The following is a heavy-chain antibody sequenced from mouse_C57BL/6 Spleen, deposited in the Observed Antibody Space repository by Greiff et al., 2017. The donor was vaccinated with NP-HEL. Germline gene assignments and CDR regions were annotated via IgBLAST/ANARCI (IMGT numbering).Heavy chain of an antibody. D-gene: IGHD2-4*01. CDR2: IYPGDGDT. CDR3: ARSEDYDREFAY. V-gene: IGHV1-82*01. Sequence: QVQLKQSGPELVKPGASVKISCKASGYAFSSSWMNWVKQRPGKGLEWIGRIYPGDGDTNYNGKFKGKATLTADKSSSTAYMQLSSLTSEDSAVYFCARSEDYDREFAYWGQGTLVTVSA. J-gene: IGHJ3*01. CDR1: GYAFSSSW.